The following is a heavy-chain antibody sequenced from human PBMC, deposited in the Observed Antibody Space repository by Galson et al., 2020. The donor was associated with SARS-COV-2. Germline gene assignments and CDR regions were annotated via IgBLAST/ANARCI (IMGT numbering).Heavy chain of an antibody. CDR3: AKDWIGVPAATGESYYYYGMDV. V-gene: IGHV3-23*01. Sequence: GESLKISCAASGFTFSSYAMSWVRQAPGKGLEWVSAISGSGGSTYYADSVKGRFTISRDNSKNTLYLQMNSLRAEDTAVYYCAKDWIGVPAATGESYYYYGMDVWGQGTTVTVSS. CDR1: GFTFSSYA. D-gene: IGHD2-2*01. J-gene: IGHJ6*02. CDR2: ISGSGGST.